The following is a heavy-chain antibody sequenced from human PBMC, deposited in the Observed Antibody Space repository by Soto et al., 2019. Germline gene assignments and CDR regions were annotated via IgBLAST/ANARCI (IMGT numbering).Heavy chain of an antibody. V-gene: IGHV4-39*01. CDR1: GGSISSSNYS. J-gene: IGHJ4*02. D-gene: IGHD3-10*01. CDR2: ISYSG. Sequence: SETLSLTCTVSGGSISSSNYSWGWIRQPPGKGLEWIGSISYSGNNPPLKSRVTISVDTSKNQFSLKLTSVTAADTAVYYCARQGDSGRAFDYWGQGTLVTVS. CDR3: ARQGDSGRAFDY.